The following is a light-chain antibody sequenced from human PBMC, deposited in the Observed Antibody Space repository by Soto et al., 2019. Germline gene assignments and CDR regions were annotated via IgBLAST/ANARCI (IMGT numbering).Light chain of an antibody. V-gene: IGKV3-15*01. CDR1: QSVSSN. CDR3: QQYNSWPPLT. Sequence: EIVMTQSPATLSVSPVERATLSCRASQSVSSNLAWYQQKPGQAPRLLIYGASTRATGIPARFSGSGSGTEFTLTISSLQSEDFAVYYCQQYNSWPPLTFGGGTKVEIK. J-gene: IGKJ4*01. CDR2: GAS.